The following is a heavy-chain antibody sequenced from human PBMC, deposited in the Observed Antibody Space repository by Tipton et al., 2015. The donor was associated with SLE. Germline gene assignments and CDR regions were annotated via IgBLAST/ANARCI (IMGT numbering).Heavy chain of an antibody. J-gene: IGHJ5*02. CDR3: ARVKGVRGWFDP. CDR1: GGSISSSSYY. D-gene: IGHD3-10*01. V-gene: IGHV4-39*07. Sequence: TLSLTCTVSGGSISSSSYYWGWIRQPPGKGLEWIGSIYYSGSTYYNPSLKSRVTISVDTSKNQFSLKLGSVTAADTAVYYCARVKGVRGWFDPWGQGTLATVSS. CDR2: IYYSGST.